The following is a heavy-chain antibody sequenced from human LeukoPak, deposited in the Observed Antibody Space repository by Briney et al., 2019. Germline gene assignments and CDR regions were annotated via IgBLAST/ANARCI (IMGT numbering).Heavy chain of an antibody. Sequence: ASVKVSCKASGYTFTNYAMNWVRQAPGQGLQWMGWIDPNTGNPTYAQGFTGRFVFSLDTSVSTTYLQISSLKPEGTAVYYCARAYQHLGGLSFPGSWGQGTLVTVSS. CDR2: IDPNTGNP. CDR3: ARAYQHLGGLSFPGS. V-gene: IGHV7-4-1*02. J-gene: IGHJ5*02. CDR1: GYTFTNYA. D-gene: IGHD3-16*02.